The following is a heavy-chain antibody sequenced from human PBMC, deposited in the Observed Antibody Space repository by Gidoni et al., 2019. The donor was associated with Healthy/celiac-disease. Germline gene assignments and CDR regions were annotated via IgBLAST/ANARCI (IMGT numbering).Heavy chain of an antibody. Sequence: QVQLVQSGSELKKPGASVKVSCKASGYTFTSYAMNWVRQAPGQGLEWMGWINTNTGNPTYAQGFTGRFVFSLDTSVSTAYLQISSLKAEDTAVYYCARGGDYVWGSYRYSSYYYGMDVWGQGTTVTVSS. CDR1: GYTFTSYA. CDR2: INTNTGNP. J-gene: IGHJ6*02. CDR3: ARGGDYVWGSYRYSSYYYGMDV. D-gene: IGHD3-16*02. V-gene: IGHV7-4-1*02.